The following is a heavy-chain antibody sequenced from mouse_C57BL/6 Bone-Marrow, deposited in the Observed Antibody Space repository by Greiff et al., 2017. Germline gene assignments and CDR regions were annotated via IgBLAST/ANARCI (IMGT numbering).Heavy chain of an antibody. CDR3: ARGPYDYDGDFDY. Sequence: VQLQQSGPELVKPGASVKISCKASGYSFTGYYMNWVKQSPEKSLEWIVEINPSTGGTTYNQKFTGKATLTVDKSSSTAYMQLKSLTSEDSAVYYCARGPYDYDGDFDYWGQGTTLTVSS. D-gene: IGHD2-4*01. J-gene: IGHJ2*01. CDR2: INPSTGGT. CDR1: GYSFTGYY. V-gene: IGHV1-42*01.